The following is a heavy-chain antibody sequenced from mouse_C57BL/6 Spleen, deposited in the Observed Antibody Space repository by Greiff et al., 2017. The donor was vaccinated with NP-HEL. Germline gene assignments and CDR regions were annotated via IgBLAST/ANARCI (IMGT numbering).Heavy chain of an antibody. V-gene: IGHV3-6*01. CDR3: ARNPAIYYDYDEGLDY. Sequence: EVKLMESGPGLVKPSQSLSLTCSVTGYSITSGYYWNWIRQFPGNKLEWMGYISYDGSNNYNPSLKNRISITRDTSKNQFFLKLNSVTTEDTATYYCARNPAIYYDYDEGLDYWGQGTTLTVSS. CDR2: ISYDGSN. J-gene: IGHJ2*01. CDR1: GYSITSGYY. D-gene: IGHD2-4*01.